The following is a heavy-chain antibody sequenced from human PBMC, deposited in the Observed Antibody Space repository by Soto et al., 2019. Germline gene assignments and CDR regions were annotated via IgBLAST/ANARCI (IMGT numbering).Heavy chain of an antibody. Sequence: LRLSCAASGFTFSSYSMNWVRQAPGKGLEWVSSISGSGSDIYYADSLKGRFTISIDNAKNSLYLQMNSLRAEDTAVYYCARDLAEGYCSGGRCYSANYFDYWGQGTLVTVSS. D-gene: IGHD2-15*01. CDR3: ARDLAEGYCSGGRCYSANYFDY. CDR1: GFTFSSYS. V-gene: IGHV3-21*01. J-gene: IGHJ4*02. CDR2: ISGSGSDI.